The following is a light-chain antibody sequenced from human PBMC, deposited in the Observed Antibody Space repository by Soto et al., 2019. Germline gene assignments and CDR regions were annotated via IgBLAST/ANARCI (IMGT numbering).Light chain of an antibody. J-gene: IGLJ1*01. CDR1: SSDVGDYNY. CDR3: SSYTSSSTHNYV. V-gene: IGLV2-14*01. Sequence: QSVLTQPASVSGSPGQSITISCTGTSSDVGDYNYVSWYQQHPGKAPKLMIYEVSNRPSGVSNRFSGSKPGNTASLTISGLQAEDEADYFCSSYTSSSTHNYVFGTGTKVTVL. CDR2: EVS.